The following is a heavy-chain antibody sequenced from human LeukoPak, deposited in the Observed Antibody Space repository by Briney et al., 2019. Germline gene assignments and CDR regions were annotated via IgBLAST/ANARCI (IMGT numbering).Heavy chain of an antibody. V-gene: IGHV1-2*06. Sequence: ASVKVSCKASGYTFTGYYMHWVRQAPGQGLEWMGRINPNSGGTNYAQKFQGRVTMTRDTSISTAYMEPSRLRSDDTAVYYCARDVEALMERSYYYYMDVWGKGTTVTVSS. CDR1: GYTFTGYY. J-gene: IGHJ6*03. CDR3: ARDVEALMERSYYYYMDV. D-gene: IGHD3-3*01. CDR2: INPNSGGT.